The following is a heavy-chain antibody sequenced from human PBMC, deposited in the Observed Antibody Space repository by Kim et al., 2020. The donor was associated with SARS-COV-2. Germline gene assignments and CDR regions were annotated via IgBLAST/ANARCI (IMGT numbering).Heavy chain of an antibody. CDR2: ISGGGGTT. CDR1: GFTFSSYA. Sequence: GGSLRLSCAASGFTFSSYAMSWVRQAPAKGLEWVSAISGGGGTTYYADSVKGRFTISRDNSKNTLYLHMNSLSAEDTAIYYCAKQVYGGNDYWGQGTLVTVSS. D-gene: IGHD3-10*01. V-gene: IGHV3-23*01. J-gene: IGHJ4*02. CDR3: AKQVYGGNDY.